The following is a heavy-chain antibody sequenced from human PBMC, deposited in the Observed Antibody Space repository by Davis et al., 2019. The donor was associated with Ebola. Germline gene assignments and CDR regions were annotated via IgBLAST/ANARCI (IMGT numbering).Heavy chain of an antibody. CDR2: ISGSGGST. CDR1: GFTFSSYE. J-gene: IGHJ4*02. D-gene: IGHD3-16*02. CDR3: AKELGGVIVRPFDY. V-gene: IGHV3-23*01. Sequence: GESLKISCAASGFTFSSYEMNWVRQAPGKGLEWVSAISGSGGSTNYAHSVKGRFTISRDNSKNTLYLQMNSLRAEDTAVYYCAKELGGVIVRPFDYWGQGTLVTVSS.